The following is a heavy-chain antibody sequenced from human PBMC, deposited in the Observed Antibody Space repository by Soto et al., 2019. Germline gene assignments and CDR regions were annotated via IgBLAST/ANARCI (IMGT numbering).Heavy chain of an antibody. CDR3: VRDGTKTLREWFDP. Sequence: PSETLSLTCTVSGASISGYYWSWIRKSAGKGLEWIGRIYATGTTDYNPSLKSRVMMSVDKSKKQFSLKLRCVTAADTAVYYCVRDGTKTLREWFDPWGQGISVTVSS. CDR1: GASISGYY. V-gene: IGHV4-4*07. D-gene: IGHD1-1*01. CDR2: IYATGTT. J-gene: IGHJ5*02.